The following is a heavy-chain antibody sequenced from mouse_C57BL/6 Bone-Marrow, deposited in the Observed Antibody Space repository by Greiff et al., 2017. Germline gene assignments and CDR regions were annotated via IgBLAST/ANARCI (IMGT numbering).Heavy chain of an antibody. V-gene: IGHV1-59*01. CDR1: GYTFTSYW. J-gene: IGHJ2*01. D-gene: IGHD2-4*01. CDR2: IDPSDSYT. Sequence: QVQLQQPGAELVRPGTSVKLSCKASGYTFTSYWMHWVKQRPGQGLEWIGVIDPSDSYTNYNQKFKGKATLTVDTSSSTAYMQLSSLTSEDSAVYYCAKRLRRDYFDYWGQGTTRTVSS. CDR3: AKRLRRDYFDY.